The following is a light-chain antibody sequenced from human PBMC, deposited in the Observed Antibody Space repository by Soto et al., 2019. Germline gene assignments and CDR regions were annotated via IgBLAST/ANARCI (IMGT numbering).Light chain of an antibody. V-gene: IGKV3-15*01. CDR1: ESVHRN. CDR3: QHYSNWPPT. Sequence: EVVMTQSPATLSVSPGERVTLSCRASESVHRNLAWYQQKPGQGPSLLIYYASTRATGVPDSFTGSASGTEFTLTISSLQSEDFRVYQCQHYSNWPPTFGPGTKVEIK. CDR2: YAS. J-gene: IGKJ3*01.